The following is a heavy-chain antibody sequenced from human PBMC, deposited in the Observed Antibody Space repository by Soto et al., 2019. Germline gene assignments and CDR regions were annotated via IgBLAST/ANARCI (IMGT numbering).Heavy chain of an antibody. D-gene: IGHD3-22*01. J-gene: IGHJ3*02. V-gene: IGHV1-58*01. Sequence: SVKVSCKASGFTFTGSAVRWVRQARGQRLEWIGWIVVGSGNTNYAQKFQERVTITRDMSTSTAYMDLSSLRSEDTAMYYCAASYSDSSAFDIWGQGTMVTVSS. CDR1: GFTFTGSA. CDR3: AASYSDSSAFDI. CDR2: IVVGSGNT.